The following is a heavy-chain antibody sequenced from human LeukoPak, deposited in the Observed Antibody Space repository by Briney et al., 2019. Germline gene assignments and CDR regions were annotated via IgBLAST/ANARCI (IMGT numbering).Heavy chain of an antibody. V-gene: IGHV3-20*04. J-gene: IGHJ5*02. CDR3: ARGVKGFVLRFLEKRYNWFDP. D-gene: IGHD3-3*01. CDR2: INWNGGST. CDR1: GFTFDDYG. Sequence: GGSLRLSCAASGFTFDDYGMSWVRQAPGKGLEWVSGINWNGGSTGYADSVKGRFTISRDNAKNSLYLQMNSLRAEDTAVYYCARGVKGFVLRFLEKRYNWFDPWGQGTLVTVSS.